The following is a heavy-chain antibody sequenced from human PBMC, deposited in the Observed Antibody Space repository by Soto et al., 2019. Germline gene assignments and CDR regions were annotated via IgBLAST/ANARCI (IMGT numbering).Heavy chain of an antibody. V-gene: IGHV1-69*08. D-gene: IGHD3-16*01. J-gene: IGHJ6*02. Sequence: QVQLVQSGAEVKKPGSSVRVSCRASGTIFSSYTISWVRQAPGQGLEWMGRIIPMLGETNSAQKFQGRVTLTADKSTNTAYMELNSLRLEDTARYYCARGLGGRMDDWGQGTTVTVSS. CDR3: ARGLGGRMDD. CDR2: IIPMLGET. CDR1: GTIFSSYT.